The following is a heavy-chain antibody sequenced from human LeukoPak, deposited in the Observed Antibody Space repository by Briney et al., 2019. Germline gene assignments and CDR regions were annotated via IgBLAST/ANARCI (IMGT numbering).Heavy chain of an antibody. J-gene: IGHJ4*02. CDR3: ARNSDTAMVPDY. CDR2: ISAYNGNT. Sequence: ASVKVSCKTSGYTFTNYGISWVRQAPGQGLEWMGWISAYNGNTNYAQKLQGRVTMTTDTSTSTAYMELRSLRSDDTAVYYCARNSDTAMVPDYWGQGTLVTVSS. CDR1: GYTFTNYG. V-gene: IGHV1-18*01. D-gene: IGHD5-18*01.